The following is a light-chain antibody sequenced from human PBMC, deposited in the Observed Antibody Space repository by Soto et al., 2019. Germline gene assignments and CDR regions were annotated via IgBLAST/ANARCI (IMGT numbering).Light chain of an antibody. CDR1: QSVNSNY. CDR3: QQYGSSPPRT. CDR2: GAS. Sequence: EIVLTQSPGTLSLSPGESAILSCRASQSVNSNYLAWYQQKPGQAPRLLIYGASSRATGVPNRFSGSGSGTDFTLTISRLEPEDFAVYYCQQYGSSPPRTFGQGTKVDIK. V-gene: IGKV3-20*01. J-gene: IGKJ1*01.